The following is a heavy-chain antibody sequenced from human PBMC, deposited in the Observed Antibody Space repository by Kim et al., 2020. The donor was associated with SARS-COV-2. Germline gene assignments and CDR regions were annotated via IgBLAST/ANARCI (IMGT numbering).Heavy chain of an antibody. CDR3: AKGVGGYYENSGYFSPDI. CDR1: GFSLSDFH. D-gene: IGHD3-22*01. J-gene: IGHJ4*02. V-gene: IGHV3-23*01. CDR2: INAPSTST. Sequence: GGSLRLSCASSGFSLSDFHMTWVRQAPGKGLEWVSSINAPSTSTYYADSVKGRFTSSRDNSKNTLYLQMNNLRGEDTATYYCAKGVGGYYENSGYFSPDIWGQGTLVTVSS.